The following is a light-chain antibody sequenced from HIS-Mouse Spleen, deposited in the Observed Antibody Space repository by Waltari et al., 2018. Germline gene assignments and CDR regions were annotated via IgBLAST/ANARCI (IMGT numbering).Light chain of an antibody. V-gene: IGKV1-33*01. CDR1: QDISNY. CDR3: QQYNNLLT. Sequence: DIQMTQSPSSLSASVGDRVTITCQASQDISNYLNWYQQKPGKAPKLLIYDASNLETGVPSRFSGSGSGTDFTFTISILQPEDIATYYYQQYNNLLTFGGGTKVEIK. J-gene: IGKJ4*01. CDR2: DAS.